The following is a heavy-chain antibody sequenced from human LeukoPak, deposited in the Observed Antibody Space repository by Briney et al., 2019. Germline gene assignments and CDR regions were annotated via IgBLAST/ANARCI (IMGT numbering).Heavy chain of an antibody. CDR3: AKSNGYGLGDI. D-gene: IGHD3-10*01. V-gene: IGHV1-69*06. CDR1: GYTFTSYG. Sequence: GASVKVSCKASGYTFTSYGISWVRQAPGQGLEWMGGIIPIFGTANYAQKFQGRVTITADKSTSIAYMELSSLRSEDTAVYYCAKSNGYGLGDIWGQGTMVTVSS. J-gene: IGHJ3*02. CDR2: IIPIFGTA.